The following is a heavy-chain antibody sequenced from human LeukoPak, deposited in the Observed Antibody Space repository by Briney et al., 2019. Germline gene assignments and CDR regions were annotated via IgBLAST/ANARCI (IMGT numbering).Heavy chain of an antibody. CDR3: AKLGCVTTTCF. CDR1: GITLSNYG. CDR2: ISDSGGRT. Sequence: GGSLRLSCAVSGITLSNYGMSWVRQAPGKGLEWVAGISDSGGRTNYADSVKGRFTISRDNPKNTLYLQMNSLRAEDTALYYCAKLGCVTTTCFWGQGTLVTVSS. J-gene: IGHJ4*02. D-gene: IGHD2-2*01. V-gene: IGHV3-23*01.